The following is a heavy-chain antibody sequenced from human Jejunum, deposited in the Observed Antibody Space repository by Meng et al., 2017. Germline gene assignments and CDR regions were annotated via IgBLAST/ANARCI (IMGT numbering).Heavy chain of an antibody. CDR3: ARDNYDTASRFDY. J-gene: IGHJ4*02. CDR2: INMNTGSP. V-gene: IGHV7-4-1*02. Sequence: ASVKVSCKASGYTFTSYSINWLRQAPGQGPEWMGWINMNTGSPTYAQGFTGRFVFSLDTSVSTAYVEISSLKVGDTAMYYCARDNYDTASRFDYWGQGTLVTVSS. D-gene: IGHD2-21*02. CDR1: GYTFTSYS.